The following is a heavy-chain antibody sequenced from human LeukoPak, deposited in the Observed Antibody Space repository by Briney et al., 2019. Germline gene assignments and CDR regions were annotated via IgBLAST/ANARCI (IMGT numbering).Heavy chain of an antibody. CDR1: GFTFSSYA. CDR3: AKDSGGYNWAFDY. Sequence: GGSLRLSCAASGFTFSSYAMSWVRQAPGKGLEWVSVITRSGGSTYYADSVKGRFTISRDNSKNTLYLQMNSLRAEDTALYSCAKDSGGYNWAFDYWGQGNLVTVSS. J-gene: IGHJ4*02. D-gene: IGHD5-24*01. CDR2: ITRSGGST. V-gene: IGHV3-23*01.